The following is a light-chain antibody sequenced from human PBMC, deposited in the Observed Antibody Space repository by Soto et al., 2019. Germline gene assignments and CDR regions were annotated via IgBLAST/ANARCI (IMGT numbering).Light chain of an antibody. V-gene: IGKV1-9*01. CDR1: QGISSY. Sequence: IQLTPSPSSLFASLGDRVTIPCRASQGISSYLAWYQQKPGKAPKLLIYAASTLQSGVPSRFSGSGSGTDFTLTISSLQPEDFATYYCQQLNSYPLTFGQGTRLEI. J-gene: IGKJ5*01. CDR3: QQLNSYPLT. CDR2: AAS.